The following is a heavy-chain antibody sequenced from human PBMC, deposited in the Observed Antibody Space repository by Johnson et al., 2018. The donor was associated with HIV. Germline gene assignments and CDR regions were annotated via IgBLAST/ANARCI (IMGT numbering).Heavy chain of an antibody. CDR2: ISYDGSNK. J-gene: IGHJ3*02. Sequence: QVQLVESGGGVVQPGGSLRLSCAASAFTFSSYAIHWVRQAPGKGLEWVAVISYDGSNKYYADSVKGRFTLSRDNFKNTLYLQRNSLRAEATSVYYCAKVLSPRPWGDDAFDIWGQGTMVTVSS. V-gene: IGHV3-30*19. CDR1: AFTFSSYA. CDR3: AKVLSPRPWGDDAFDI. D-gene: IGHD7-27*01.